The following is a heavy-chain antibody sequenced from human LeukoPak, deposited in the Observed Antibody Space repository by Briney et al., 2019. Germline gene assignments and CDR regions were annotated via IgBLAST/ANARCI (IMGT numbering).Heavy chain of an antibody. CDR3: ARGRERWLPLDV. CDR1: GFTVSSNY. J-gene: IGHJ6*04. D-gene: IGHD5-24*01. CDR2: IYSGGST. Sequence: GGSLRLSCAASGFTVSSNYMSWVRQAPGKGLEWVSVIYSGGSTYYADSVKGRFTISRDNSKNTLYRQMNSLRAEDTAVYYCARGRERWLPLDVWGKGTTVTVSS. V-gene: IGHV3-53*01.